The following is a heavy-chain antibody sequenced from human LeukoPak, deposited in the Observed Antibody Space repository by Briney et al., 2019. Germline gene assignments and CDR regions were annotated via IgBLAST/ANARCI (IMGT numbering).Heavy chain of an antibody. D-gene: IGHD6-13*01. CDR3: ARDGIAAAGSYYYYGMDV. V-gene: IGHV3-20*01. CDR1: GFTFDDYG. Sequence: GGSLRLSCAASGFTFDDYGMSWVRQAPGKGLEGVSGINWNGGRTVYADSVKGRFTISRDNAKNSLYLQMNSLRAEDTALYHCARDGIAAAGSYYYYGMDVWGQGTTVTVSS. CDR2: INWNGGRT. J-gene: IGHJ6*02.